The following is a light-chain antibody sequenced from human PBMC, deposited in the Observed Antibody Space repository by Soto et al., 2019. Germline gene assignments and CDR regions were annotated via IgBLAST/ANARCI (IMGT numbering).Light chain of an antibody. CDR2: GAS. J-gene: IGKJ5*01. CDR3: QQRSNWPIT. CDR1: QSVRTN. V-gene: IGKV3-15*01. Sequence: EVMMTQFPDTVSVTPGETVTLSCGASQSVRTNLAWYQQRPGQAPRLLIYGASTRAAGIPARFSGSGSGTEFTLTISSLQSEDFAVYYCQQRSNWPITFGQGTRLEIK.